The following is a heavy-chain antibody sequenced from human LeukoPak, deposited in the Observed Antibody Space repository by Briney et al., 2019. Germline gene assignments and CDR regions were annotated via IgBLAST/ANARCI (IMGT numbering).Heavy chain of an antibody. J-gene: IGHJ4*02. D-gene: IGHD5-18*01. CDR2: IYYSGST. Sequence: SETLSLTCTVSGGSISSGFYYWSWIRQPPGKGLEWIGYIYYSGSTNYNPSLKSRVTISVDTSKNQFSLKLSSVTAADTAVYHCAREAMYSYGNNFDYWGQGTLVTVSS. V-gene: IGHV4-61*01. CDR1: GGSISSGFYY. CDR3: AREAMYSYGNNFDY.